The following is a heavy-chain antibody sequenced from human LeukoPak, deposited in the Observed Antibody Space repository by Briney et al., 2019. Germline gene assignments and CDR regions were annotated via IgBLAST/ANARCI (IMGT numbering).Heavy chain of an antibody. CDR1: GDSISSRTSY. D-gene: IGHD6-13*01. Sequence: PSETLSLTCTVSGDSISSRTSYWGWIRQPPGKGLAWIGSIYYSGSTYYNSSLKSRVTMSIDTSKNQFSLKLSSMTAADTAVYYCAREMSDSSSFDSWGQGTLVTVSS. CDR2: IYYSGST. CDR3: AREMSDSSSFDS. V-gene: IGHV4-39*07. J-gene: IGHJ4*02.